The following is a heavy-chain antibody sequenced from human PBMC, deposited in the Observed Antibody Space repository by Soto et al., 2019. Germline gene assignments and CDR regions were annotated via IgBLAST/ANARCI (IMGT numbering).Heavy chain of an antibody. D-gene: IGHD3-22*01. V-gene: IGHV3-48*03. J-gene: IGHJ4*02. CDR3: AREGSYDTMDY. Sequence: PGGSLRFAYVASGFTFSSSEMNWVSLAPGKGVEWVSYISSSGSTVYHADSVEGRLTISRDNAKNSLFLQMNSLRAEDTALYYCAREGSYDTMDYWGLGTLVTDSS. CDR1: GFTFSSSE. CDR2: ISSSGSTV.